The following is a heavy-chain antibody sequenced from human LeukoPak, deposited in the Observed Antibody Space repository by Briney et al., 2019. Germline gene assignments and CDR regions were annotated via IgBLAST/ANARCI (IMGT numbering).Heavy chain of an antibody. CDR3: AKDGSLFCSSTSCLNWFDT. J-gene: IGHJ5*02. V-gene: IGHV3-23*01. CDR1: GFTFSNYA. D-gene: IGHD2-2*01. Sequence: GGSLRLSCAASGFTFSNYAMGWARQAPGKGLEWVSGITNGGGRTYYADSVKGRFTISRDNSQNTLSLQMNSLRAEDTAVYYCAKDGSLFCSSTSCLNWFDTWGQGTLVTVSS. CDR2: ITNGGGRT.